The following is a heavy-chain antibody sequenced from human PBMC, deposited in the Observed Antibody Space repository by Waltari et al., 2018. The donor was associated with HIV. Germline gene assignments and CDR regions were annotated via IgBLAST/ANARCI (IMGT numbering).Heavy chain of an antibody. CDR3: ARQRYSSGSYRGYFDP. Sequence: QLQLQESGPGLVKPSETLSLTCAVSGGSNITSDYFWAWVRQPPGKDLEWIGTIYYTGTTNYNPSLKSRVTISVDTSNNQFSLRLNSVTAADTAVYYCARQRYSSGSYRGYFDPWGQGTLVSVSS. J-gene: IGHJ5*02. CDR2: IYYTGTT. CDR1: GGSNITSDYF. D-gene: IGHD3-10*01. V-gene: IGHV4-39*01.